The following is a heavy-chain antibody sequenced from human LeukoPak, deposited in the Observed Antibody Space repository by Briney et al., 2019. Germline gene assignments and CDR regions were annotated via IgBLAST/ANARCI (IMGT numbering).Heavy chain of an antibody. D-gene: IGHD6-19*01. V-gene: IGHV4-4*02. J-gene: IGHJ4*02. CDR1: GDSVSSTHW. CDR2: IYRSGST. Sequence: SETLSLTCTVSGDSVSSTHWWSWVRQPPGEGLEWIGEIYRSGSTNDNPSLKSRVTVSVDQSKNQFSLKLTSVTAADTAVYYCARRQWGAVGFDYWGQGTLVTVSS. CDR3: ARRQWGAVGFDY.